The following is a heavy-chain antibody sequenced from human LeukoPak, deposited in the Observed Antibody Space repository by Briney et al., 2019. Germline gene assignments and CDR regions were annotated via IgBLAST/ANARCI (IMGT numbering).Heavy chain of an antibody. V-gene: IGHV3-21*01. CDR1: GFTFSSYS. J-gene: IGHJ4*02. CDR3: ARSTRDSRGYYNTLDY. CDR2: ISSSSSYI. Sequence: GGSLRLSCAASGFTFSSYSMNWVRQAPGKGLEWVSSISSSSSYIYYADSVKGRFTISRDNAKNSLYLQMNSLRAKDTAVYYCARSTRDSRGYYNTLDYWGQGTLVTVSS. D-gene: IGHD3-22*01.